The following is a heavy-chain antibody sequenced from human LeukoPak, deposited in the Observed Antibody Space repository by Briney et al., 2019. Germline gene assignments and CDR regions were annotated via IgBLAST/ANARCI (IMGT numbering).Heavy chain of an antibody. J-gene: IGHJ5*02. D-gene: IGHD5-12*01. V-gene: IGHV4-39*01. CDR2: IHYSGST. Sequence: SETLSLTCTVSGGSISSSSYFWGWIRQPPGKGLEWIGSIHYSGSTYNNPSLKSRVTISVDTSKNQFSLQLNSVTPEDTAVYYCARAIVATTILNWFDPWGQGTLVTVSS. CDR1: GGSISSSSYF. CDR3: ARAIVATTILNWFDP.